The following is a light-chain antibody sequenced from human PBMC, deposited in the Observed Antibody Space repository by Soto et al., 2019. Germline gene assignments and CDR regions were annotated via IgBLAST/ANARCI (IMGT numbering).Light chain of an antibody. CDR2: SVS. CDR1: QSVSNDY. J-gene: IGKJ1*01. Sequence: EIGMTPSPATLSVAPCERATLSRSASQSVSNDYVAWVQQKPGQTPRLLIYSVSSRATGIPDRFSGSGSGTDSTLTISRLEPEDFAMYYCLHHGSSLWTFGQGTKVDIK. CDR3: LHHGSSLWT. V-gene: IGKV3-20*01.